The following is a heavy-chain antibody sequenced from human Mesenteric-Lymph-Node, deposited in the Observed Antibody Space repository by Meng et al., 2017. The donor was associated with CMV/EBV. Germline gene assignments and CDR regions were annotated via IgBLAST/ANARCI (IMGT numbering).Heavy chain of an antibody. CDR3: ARGIPSGYYFDY. CDR2: IWYDGSNK. D-gene: IGHD3-3*01. CDR1: GVRVSGCG. Sequence: SWAASGVRVSGCGMHWVGQAPGKGLEWVAVIWYDGSNKYYADSVKGRFTISRDNSENTLYLEMNSLGAEDTAVYYCARGIPSGYYFDYWGQGTLVTVSS. V-gene: IGHV3-33*01. J-gene: IGHJ4*02.